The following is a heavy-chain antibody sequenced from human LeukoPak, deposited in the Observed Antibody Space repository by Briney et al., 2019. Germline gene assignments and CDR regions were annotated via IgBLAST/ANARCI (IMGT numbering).Heavy chain of an antibody. CDR1: GFSVSDTY. D-gene: IGHD3-9*01. CDR3: ARGYYDILTGDYYFDY. Sequence: GGSLRLSCAASGFSVSDTYMSWVRLPPGKGLEWVSVIYDVGTVYSADSVRGRFLISRDNSKNTVYLQLNSLRAEDTAVYYCARGYYDILTGDYYFDYWGQGTQVTVSS. V-gene: IGHV3-53*01. J-gene: IGHJ4*02. CDR2: IYDVGTV.